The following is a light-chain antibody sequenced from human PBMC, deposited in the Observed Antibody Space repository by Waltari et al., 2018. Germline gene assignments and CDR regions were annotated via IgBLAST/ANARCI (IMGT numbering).Light chain of an antibody. Sequence: QSALTQPASVSGSPGQSITISCTGTSSDVGGYNYVSWYQQHPGKAPKLMIYDVSKRPSGGSNRFSGSKSGDTASLTSAGHQAEDEADYYCCSYAGSSTFYVFGTGTKVTVL. CDR2: DVS. V-gene: IGLV2-23*02. CDR1: SSDVGGYNY. J-gene: IGLJ1*01. CDR3: CSYAGSSTFYV.